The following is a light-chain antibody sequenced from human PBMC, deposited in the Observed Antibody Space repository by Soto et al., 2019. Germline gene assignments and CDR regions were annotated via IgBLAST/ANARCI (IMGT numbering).Light chain of an antibody. CDR3: QQYGSSLLT. CDR1: QSVSSSY. CDR2: GAS. V-gene: IGKV3-20*01. Sequence: EIVLTQSPGTLSLSPGERATLSCRASQSVSSSYLAWYQQKPGQAPRLLIYGASSRATGIPDRFSGSGSGTDFSLTVSRLERADFAVYYCQQYGSSLLTFGGGTKVEIK. J-gene: IGKJ4*01.